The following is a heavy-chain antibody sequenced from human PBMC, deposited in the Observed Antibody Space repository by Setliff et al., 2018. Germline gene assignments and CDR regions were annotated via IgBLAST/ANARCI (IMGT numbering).Heavy chain of an antibody. CDR1: GASVSGNSYY. V-gene: IGHV4-39*07. CDR3: ARAPRYFDPTGSYFDF. D-gene: IGHD3-22*01. CDR2: TYYSGST. J-gene: IGHJ4*02. Sequence: SETLSLTCTVSGASVSGNSYYWGWIHQPPGKGLEWIASTYYSGSTYYNPSLKSRVTISVDTSKNQFSLKLTSVTAADTAVYYCARAPRYFDPTGSYFDFWGQGTQVTVSS.